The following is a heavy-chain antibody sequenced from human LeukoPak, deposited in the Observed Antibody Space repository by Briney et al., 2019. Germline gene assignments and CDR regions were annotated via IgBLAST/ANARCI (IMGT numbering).Heavy chain of an antibody. D-gene: IGHD3-16*01. CDR3: ARGRSNRDY. CDR1: GGSFSGYY. Sequence: PSETLSLTCAVYGGSFSGYYWSWIRQPPGKGLEWIGEINHSGSTNYNPSLKSRVTISVDTSKNQFSLKLSSVTAADTAVYYCARGRSNRDYWGQGTLVTVSS. CDR2: INHSGST. J-gene: IGHJ4*02. V-gene: IGHV4-34*01.